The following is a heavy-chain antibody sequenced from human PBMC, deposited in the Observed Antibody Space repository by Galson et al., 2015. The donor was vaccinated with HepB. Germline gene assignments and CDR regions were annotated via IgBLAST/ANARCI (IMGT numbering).Heavy chain of an antibody. J-gene: IGHJ4*02. CDR1: GGSLSFSY. V-gene: IGHV4-59*01. D-gene: IGHD6-19*01. CDR2: TYYFGST. CDR3: AKDSSGWSFEY. Sequence: LSLTCTASGGSLSFSYWSWIRQPPGKGLEWIGYTYYFGSTNYNPSLKSRVTISIDTSKNQFSLNLSSVTTADTAVYYCAKDSSGWSFEYWGQGSLVTVSS.